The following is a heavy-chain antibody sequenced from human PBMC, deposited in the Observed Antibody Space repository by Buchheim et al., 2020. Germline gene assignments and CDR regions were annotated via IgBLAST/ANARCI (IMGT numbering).Heavy chain of an antibody. V-gene: IGHV4-4*02. CDR2: IYHGGTT. CDR1: GADISRGNW. D-gene: IGHD3-9*01. J-gene: IGHJ4*02. Sequence: QVQLEESGPGLVKPSGTLSLTCAVSGADISRGNWWSWVRQPPGRGLEWIGEIYHGGTTNYNPSLQSRVTISLDQSNNQFPPNLRSVTAADTAVYFCARVTDILNGYYVDYWGQGT. CDR3: ARVTDILNGYYVDY.